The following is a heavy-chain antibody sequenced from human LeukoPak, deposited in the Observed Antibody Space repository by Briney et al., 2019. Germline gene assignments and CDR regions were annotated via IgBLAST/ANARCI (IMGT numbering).Heavy chain of an antibody. CDR3: ARAFNAYDFWSGYYWDY. CDR1: GYTFTSYG. V-gene: IGHV1-18*01. D-gene: IGHD3-3*01. Sequence: GASVKVSCKASGYTFTSYGISWVGQAPGQGLEWMGWISAYNGNTNYAQKLQGRVTMTTDTSTSTAYMELRSLRSDDTAVYYCARAFNAYDFWSGYYWDYWGQGPLVPVSS. CDR2: ISAYNGNT. J-gene: IGHJ4*02.